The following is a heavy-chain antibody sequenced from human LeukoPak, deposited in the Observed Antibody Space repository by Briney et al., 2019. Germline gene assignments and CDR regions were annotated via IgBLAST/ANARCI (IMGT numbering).Heavy chain of an antibody. CDR3: ARSPGVVREGYYYYYMDV. CDR2: IIPIFGTA. CDR1: GGTFSSYA. J-gene: IGHJ6*03. D-gene: IGHD3-3*01. Sequence: SVKVSCKTSGGTFSSYAISWVRQAPGQGLEWMGGIIPIFGTANYAQKFQGRVTITTDESTSTAYMELSSLRSEDTAVYHCARSPGVVREGYYYYYMDVWGKGTTVTVSS. V-gene: IGHV1-69*05.